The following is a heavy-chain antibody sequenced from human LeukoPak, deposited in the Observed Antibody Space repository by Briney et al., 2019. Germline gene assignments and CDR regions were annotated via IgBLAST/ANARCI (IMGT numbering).Heavy chain of an antibody. D-gene: IGHD5-24*01. Sequence: SVKVSCKASGYTFTSYGISCVRQPPARGLEGMGWISAYNGNTNYAQKLQGRVTMTTDTSTSTAYMELRSLRSDDTAVYYGASLAGGRDGYKSAFDIWGQGTRVTVSS. V-gene: IGHV1-18*01. J-gene: IGHJ3*02. CDR2: ISAYNGNT. CDR3: ASLAGGRDGYKSAFDI. CDR1: GYTFTSYG.